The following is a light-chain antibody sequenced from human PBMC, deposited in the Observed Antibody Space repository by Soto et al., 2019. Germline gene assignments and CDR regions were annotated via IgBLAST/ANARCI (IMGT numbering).Light chain of an antibody. CDR3: QQSYNSPQT. V-gene: IGKV1-39*01. CDR2: AAS. J-gene: IGKJ1*01. Sequence: DIQMTQSPSSLSASVGDRVTITCRASQSISSYLNWYQQKPGKAPKLLIYAASSLQSGVPSRFSGSGSGTDFTLPITSLQPEDFETYSCQQSYNSPQTFGQGTKVDIK. CDR1: QSISSY.